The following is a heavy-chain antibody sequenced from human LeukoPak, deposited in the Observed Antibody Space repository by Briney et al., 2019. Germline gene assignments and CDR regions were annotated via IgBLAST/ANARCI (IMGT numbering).Heavy chain of an antibody. CDR1: GASITGSHDY. Sequence: PSETLSLTCTVSGASITGSHDYWAWIRQPPGKGLEWIGRIYYSGGTHYNPSLESRLTISVDTSKNQFSLKLKSVTAADTAVYYCARLGDSSGGTYFDYWGQGTLVTVSS. D-gene: IGHD6-19*01. V-gene: IGHV4-39*01. CDR3: ARLGDSSGGTYFDY. J-gene: IGHJ4*02. CDR2: IYYSGGT.